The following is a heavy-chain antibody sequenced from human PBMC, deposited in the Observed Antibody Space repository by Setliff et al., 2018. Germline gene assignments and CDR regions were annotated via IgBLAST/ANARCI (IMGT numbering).Heavy chain of an antibody. CDR2: IIPIFGTA. CDR3: AISTIFGVVSPTPDAFDI. V-gene: IGHV1-69*06. J-gene: IGHJ3*02. Sequence: ASVKVSCKASGGTFSSYDISWVRQAPGQGLEWMGRIIPIFGTANYAQKFQGRVMITADKSTSTAYMELSRLRSEDTAVYYCAISTIFGVVSPTPDAFDIWGQGTMVTVSS. CDR1: GGTFSSYD. D-gene: IGHD3-3*01.